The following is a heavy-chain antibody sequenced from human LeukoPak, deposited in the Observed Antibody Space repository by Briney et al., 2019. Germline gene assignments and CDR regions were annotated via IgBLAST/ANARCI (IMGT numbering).Heavy chain of an antibody. J-gene: IGHJ3*02. CDR3: AKDLGITIFRLGAFDI. CDR1: GFTFDDYT. V-gene: IGHV3-43*01. CDR2: ISWDGGST. Sequence: PGGSLRLSCAASGFTFDDYTMHWVRQAPGKGLEWVSLISWDGGSTHYADSVKGRFTISRDNSKNSLYLQMNSLRAEDTAVYYCAKDLGITIFRLGAFDIWGQGTMVTVSS. D-gene: IGHD3-9*01.